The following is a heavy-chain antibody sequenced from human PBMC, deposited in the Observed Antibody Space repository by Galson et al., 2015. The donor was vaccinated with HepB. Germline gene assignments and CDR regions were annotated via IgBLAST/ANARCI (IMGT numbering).Heavy chain of an antibody. CDR2: INSDGSST. CDR3: AGDADSDTWTIDY. J-gene: IGHJ4*02. Sequence: SLRLSCAASGFTFSSYWMHWVRQAPGKGLVWVSRINSDGSSTSYADSVKGRFTISRDNAKNTLSLQMNSLRDEDTALYYCAGDADSDTWTIDYWGQGTLVTVSS. D-gene: IGHD1-1*01. V-gene: IGHV3-74*01. CDR1: GFTFSSYW.